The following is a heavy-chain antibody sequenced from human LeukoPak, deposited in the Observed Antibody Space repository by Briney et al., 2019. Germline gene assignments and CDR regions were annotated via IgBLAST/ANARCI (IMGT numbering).Heavy chain of an antibody. Sequence: PGGSLRLSCAASGFTFSSSSISWVRQAPGKGLEWVAVISYDGSNKYYADSVKGRFTISRDNSKNTLYLQMNSLRAEDTAVYYCAKGTIAAWYWGQGTLVTVSS. J-gene: IGHJ4*02. D-gene: IGHD2-15*01. V-gene: IGHV3-30*18. CDR1: GFTFSSSS. CDR3: AKGTIAAWY. CDR2: ISYDGSNK.